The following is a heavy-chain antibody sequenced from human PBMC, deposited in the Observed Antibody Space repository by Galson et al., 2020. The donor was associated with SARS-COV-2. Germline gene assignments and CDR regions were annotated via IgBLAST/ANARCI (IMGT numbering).Heavy chain of an antibody. D-gene: IGHD6-13*01. CDR1: GFTFSSYG. CDR3: AKENIAAAGFGAVDY. CDR2: ISYDRSNK. Sequence: GESLKISCAASGFTFSSYGMHWVRQAPGKGLEWVAVISYDRSNKYYADSVKGRFTISRDNSKNTLYLQMNSLRAEDTAVYYCAKENIAAAGFGAVDYWGQGTLVTVSS. J-gene: IGHJ4*02. V-gene: IGHV3-30*18.